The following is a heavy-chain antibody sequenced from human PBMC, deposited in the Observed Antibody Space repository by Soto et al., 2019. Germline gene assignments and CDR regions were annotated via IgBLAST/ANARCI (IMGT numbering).Heavy chain of an antibody. CDR1: GFPFSHYW. CDR3: TSDTFGLRDT. D-gene: IGHD3-16*01. J-gene: IGHJ5*02. V-gene: IGHV3-74*01. CDR2: INPAGTIT. Sequence: MQMVESGGGSVQPGGSLRLSCAASGFPFSHYWMHWVRQTPGKGLVWVSRINPAGTITNYADSVEGRFTISRDNADSGLSLQMNSLSAEDTAIYYCTSDTFGLRDTWGQGTLVTVSS.